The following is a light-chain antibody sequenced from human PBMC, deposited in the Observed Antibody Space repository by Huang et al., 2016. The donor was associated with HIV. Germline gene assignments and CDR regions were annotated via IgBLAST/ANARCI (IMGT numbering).Light chain of an antibody. Sequence: DIQMTQSPSSLSASVGDRVTITCRTSQTIGDYLNWYQQKPGKAPNLLIYGISTLQSGVPSRFTGSGSGTGFSLTINSLQPEDFATYYCQQSYSTPYTFGQGTKLEIK. CDR2: GIS. J-gene: IGKJ2*01. CDR1: QTIGDY. V-gene: IGKV1-39*01. CDR3: QQSYSTPYT.